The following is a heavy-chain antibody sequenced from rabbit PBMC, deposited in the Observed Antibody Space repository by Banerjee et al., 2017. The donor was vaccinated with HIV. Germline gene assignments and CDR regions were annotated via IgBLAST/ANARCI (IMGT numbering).Heavy chain of an antibody. J-gene: IGHJ4*01. Sequence: QEQLVESGGDLVKPGASLTLTCTASGFSFSSSYYMCWVRQAPGKGLEWIGCIYTGSGNTYYASWAKGRFTISKTSSTTVTLQMTSLTVADTATYFCVRDINTSFKLWGPGTLVTVS. V-gene: IGHV1S45*01. CDR3: VRDINTSFKL. CDR2: IYTGSGNT. D-gene: IGHD1-1*01. CDR1: GFSFSSSYY.